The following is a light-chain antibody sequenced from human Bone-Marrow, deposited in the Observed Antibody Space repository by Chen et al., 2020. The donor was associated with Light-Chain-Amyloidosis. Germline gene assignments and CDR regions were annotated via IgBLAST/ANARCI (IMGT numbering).Light chain of an antibody. CDR3: AAWDDSLSGV. CDR2: RNN. J-gene: IGLJ3*02. Sequence: QSVLTQPPSASGTPGQRVTIPCYGSSSNIGSTYVYWYQQLPGMAPKLLIYRNNQRPSGVPYLFSGSKSGNSASLAIRGLRSEDEADYYCAAWDDSLSGVFGGGTKLTVL. V-gene: IGLV1-47*01. CDR1: SSNIGSTY.